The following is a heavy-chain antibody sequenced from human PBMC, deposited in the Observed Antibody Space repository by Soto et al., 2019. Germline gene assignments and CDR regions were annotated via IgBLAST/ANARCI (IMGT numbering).Heavy chain of an antibody. V-gene: IGHV4-59*01. J-gene: IGHJ6*02. CDR1: GGSISSYY. CDR2: IYYSGST. D-gene: IGHD5-18*01. Sequence: ETLSLTCTVSGGSISSYYWSWIRQPPGKGLEWIGYIYYSGSTNYNPSLKSRVTISVDTSKNQFSLKLSSVTAADTAVYYCARDRGYSYGFYYYYYGMDVWGQGTTVTVSS. CDR3: ARDRGYSYGFYYYYYGMDV.